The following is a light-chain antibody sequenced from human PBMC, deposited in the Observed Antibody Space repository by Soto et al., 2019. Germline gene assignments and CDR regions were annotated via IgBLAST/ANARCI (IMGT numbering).Light chain of an antibody. CDR3: QKYNSAPLT. CDR1: RGIANY. V-gene: IGKV1-27*01. CDR2: AAS. J-gene: IGKJ4*01. Sequence: DIQMTQSPSSLSASVGDRVSITCRASRGIANYLAWYQQKPGKAPKLLIYAASALQSGVPSRFSGSGSGTDFTLTINSLQPEDVATYYCQKYNSAPLTFVGGTRGEIK.